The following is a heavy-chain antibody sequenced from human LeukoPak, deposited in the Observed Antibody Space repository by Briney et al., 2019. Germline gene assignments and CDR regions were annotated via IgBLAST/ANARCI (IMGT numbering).Heavy chain of an antibody. CDR3: AREGGPYRPLDY. J-gene: IGHJ4*02. CDR1: GGSISTTNW. CDR2: VHLSGRT. V-gene: IGHV4-4*02. Sequence: PSGTLSLTCGVSGGSISTTNWWTWVRQPPGEGLEWIGEVHLSGRTHYNPSLESRVTMSVDMSENHTSLRLTSVTAADTAVYYCAREGGPYRPLDYSGQGTLVTVSS.